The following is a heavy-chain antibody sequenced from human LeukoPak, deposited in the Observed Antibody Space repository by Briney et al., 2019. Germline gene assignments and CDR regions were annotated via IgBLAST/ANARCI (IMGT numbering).Heavy chain of an antibody. D-gene: IGHD1-26*01. CDR3: ARDLYYDAFDM. CDR1: RFPFTSYW. J-gene: IGHJ3*02. V-gene: IGHV3-7*01. CDR2: IKDDGREQ. Sequence: TGGSLRLSCAASRFPFTSYWMSWVRQAPGKGLEWVANIKDDGREQYYLDSVKGRFIISRDNAKNLVFLQMNSLRVEDTAVYYCARDLYYDAFDMWGQGTVVIVSS.